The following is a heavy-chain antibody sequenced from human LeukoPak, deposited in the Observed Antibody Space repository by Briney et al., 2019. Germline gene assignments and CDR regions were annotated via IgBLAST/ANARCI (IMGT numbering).Heavy chain of an antibody. Sequence: APGRVSCKAAGSTFTGYNMTWVRQAPGQGLGGLGGSTPNSGGTNYAQKFQGRVTMTRDTSISTAYMELSRLRSDDTAVYYCARAVGTTTISRWAFDIWGQGTMVTVSS. CDR2: STPNSGGT. D-gene: IGHD2/OR15-2a*01. CDR1: GSTFTGYN. V-gene: IGHV1-2*02. J-gene: IGHJ3*02. CDR3: ARAVGTTTISRWAFDI.